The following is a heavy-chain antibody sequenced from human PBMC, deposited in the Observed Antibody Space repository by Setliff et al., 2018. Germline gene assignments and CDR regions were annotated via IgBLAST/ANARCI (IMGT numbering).Heavy chain of an antibody. CDR3: ARGQATGVGSTLQY. V-gene: IGHV3-43*01. CDR1: GFNFENYI. J-gene: IGHJ4*02. D-gene: IGHD1-1*01. CDR2: ISWDGGST. Sequence: GGSLRLSCAASGFNFENYIMHWVRQVPGKGLEWVSLISWDGGSTYYADSVKGRFTISRDNSKNSLYLQTNSPRTEDTALYYCARGQATGVGSTLQYWGQGTQVTVSS.